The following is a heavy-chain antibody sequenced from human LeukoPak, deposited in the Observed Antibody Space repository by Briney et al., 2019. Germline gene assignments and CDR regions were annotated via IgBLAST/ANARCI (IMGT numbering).Heavy chain of an antibody. Sequence: SETLSLTCTVSGGSMSSYYWIWIRQPPPKGLEWIGYIYYSWSTKYNPSLKSRVTISVDTSKNQFSLKLSSVTAADTAVYYCARGARAGYNLEPFDYWGQGTLVTVSS. CDR3: ARGARAGYNLEPFDY. V-gene: IGHV4-59*08. J-gene: IGHJ4*02. CDR1: GGSMSSYY. D-gene: IGHD5-24*01. CDR2: IYYSWST.